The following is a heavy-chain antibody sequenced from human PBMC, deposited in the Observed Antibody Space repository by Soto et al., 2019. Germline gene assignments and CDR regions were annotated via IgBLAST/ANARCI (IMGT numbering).Heavy chain of an antibody. CDR3: ARDRKYNWNCDWFDP. CDR1: GFTFSDYS. Sequence: EVQLVESWGGLVKPGGSLRLSCEASGFTFSDYSMNWVRQAPWKGLEWVSSITGSSSYIYYADSVKGRFTISRDNAKLSLYLQMNSLRAEDTAVYYCARDRKYNWNCDWFDPWGQGTLVTVSS. J-gene: IGHJ5*02. V-gene: IGHV3-21*01. CDR2: ITGSSSYI. D-gene: IGHD1-7*01.